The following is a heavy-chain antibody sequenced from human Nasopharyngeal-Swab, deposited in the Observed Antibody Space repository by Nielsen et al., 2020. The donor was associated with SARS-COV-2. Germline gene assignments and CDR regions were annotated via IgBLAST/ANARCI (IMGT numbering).Heavy chain of an antibody. CDR3: ARGESGFDPLDC. Sequence: GGSLRLSCAASGFTVSSQYMNWVRQAPGKGLEWVSLIYRGGDTDYADSVKGRFIMSRDKSKNTLYLQMNRLRAEDTAVYYCARGESGFDPLDCWGQGTLVTVSS. CDR2: IYRGGDT. D-gene: IGHD3-3*01. CDR1: GFTVSSQY. J-gene: IGHJ4*02. V-gene: IGHV3-53*01.